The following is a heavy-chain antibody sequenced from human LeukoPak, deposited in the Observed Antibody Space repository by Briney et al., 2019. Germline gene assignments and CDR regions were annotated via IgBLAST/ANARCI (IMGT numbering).Heavy chain of an antibody. CDR3: ARANDYVWGTYRYSLDDYGLDV. D-gene: IGHD3-16*02. CDR1: GYTFSSHD. CDR2: MNPDRGDT. Sequence: PLASVKVSCKASGYTFSSHDINWVRQAPGQGLEWMGWMNPDRGDTFFAQNFQGRVTMTRDTSTSTAYMELSSLRSEDTAVYYCARANDYVWGTYRYSLDDYGLDVWGQGTAVTVSS. J-gene: IGHJ6*02. V-gene: IGHV1-8*01.